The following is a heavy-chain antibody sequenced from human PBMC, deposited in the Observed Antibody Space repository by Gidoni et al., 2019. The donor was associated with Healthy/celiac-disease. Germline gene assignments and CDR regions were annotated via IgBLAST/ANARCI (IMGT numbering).Heavy chain of an antibody. CDR1: GGSFSGYY. J-gene: IGHJ4*02. V-gene: IGHV4-34*01. CDR3: ARGGYYDSSGYYSRKPREVIDY. D-gene: IGHD3-22*01. CDR2: INHSGST. Sequence: QVQLQQWGAGLLKPSETLSLTCAVYGGSFSGYYWSWIRQPPGKGLEWIGEINHSGSTNYNPSLKSRVTISVDTSKNQFSLKLSSVTAADTAVYYCARGGYYDSSGYYSRKPREVIDYWGQGTLVTVSS.